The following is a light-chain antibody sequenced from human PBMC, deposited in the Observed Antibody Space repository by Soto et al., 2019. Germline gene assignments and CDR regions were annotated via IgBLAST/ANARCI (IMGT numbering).Light chain of an antibody. CDR3: SSYTGSSTLVV. CDR1: SSDVGGYIY. V-gene: IGLV2-14*01. Sequence: QSVLTQPASVSGSPGQSITISCTGTSSDVGGYIYVSWYQQHPGKAPKLIIYEVSNRPSGVSNRFSASKSGNTASLTISGLQAGDEADYYCSSYTGSSTLVVFGGGTKVTVL. CDR2: EVS. J-gene: IGLJ2*01.